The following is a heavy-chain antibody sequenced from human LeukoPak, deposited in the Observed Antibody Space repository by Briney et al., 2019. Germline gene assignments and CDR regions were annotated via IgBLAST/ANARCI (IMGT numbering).Heavy chain of an antibody. Sequence: PGGSLRLSCAASGFTFSSFAMSWVRQAPGKGLEWVSGITSSGGGTKFADSVKGRFTISRDNSKNTLYLQMNSLRAEDTAVYYCVKDHVGIVSIFDYWGQGTLVTVSP. CDR2: ITSSGGGT. J-gene: IGHJ4*02. D-gene: IGHD7-27*01. CDR3: VKDHVGIVSIFDY. V-gene: IGHV3-23*01. CDR1: GFTFSSFA.